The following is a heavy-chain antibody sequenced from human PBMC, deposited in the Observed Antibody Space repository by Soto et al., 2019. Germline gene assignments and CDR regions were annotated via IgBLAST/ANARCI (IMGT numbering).Heavy chain of an antibody. CDR3: ARDRPPFLEWLSQRGWFDP. J-gene: IGHJ5*02. D-gene: IGHD3-3*01. CDR1: GYTFTCYG. V-gene: IGHV1-18*04. CDR2: ISTYNGNT. Sequence: QVQLVQSGAEVRNPGASVKVSCKASGYTFTCYGINWVRQAPGQGLEWMGWISTYNGNTNYAQKLQGRVTMTTDTSTSTAYMELRSLRSDDTAVYYCARDRPPFLEWLSQRGWFDPWGQGTLVTVSS.